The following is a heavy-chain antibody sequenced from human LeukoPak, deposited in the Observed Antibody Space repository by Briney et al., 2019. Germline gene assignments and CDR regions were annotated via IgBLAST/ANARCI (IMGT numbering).Heavy chain of an antibody. D-gene: IGHD5-18*01. CDR3: ARDLAYSRLDY. V-gene: IGHV3-7*01. CDR1: GFTFSNYA. CDR2: INPDGNKK. J-gene: IGHJ4*02. Sequence: PGGFLRLSCAASGFTFSNYAMSWVRQAPGKGLEWVASINPDGNKKYSADSVKGRFTISRDNAENSLYLQMNSLRVEDTAFYYCARDLAYSRLDYWGQGMLVTVSS.